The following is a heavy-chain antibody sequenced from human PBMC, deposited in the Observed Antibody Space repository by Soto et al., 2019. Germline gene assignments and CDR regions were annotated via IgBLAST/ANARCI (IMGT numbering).Heavy chain of an antibody. Sequence: ASVNVSCKASGYTFTSYGISWVRQAPGQGLEWMGWISAYNGNTNYAQKLQGRVTMTTDXXXXXAXMXLXXXXSDXTAVYYCARVSIVLMVYAQYWGQGTLVTVSS. CDR3: ARVSIVLMVYAQY. D-gene: IGHD2-8*01. CDR1: GYTFTSYG. CDR2: ISAYNGNT. J-gene: IGHJ4*02. V-gene: IGHV1-18*01.